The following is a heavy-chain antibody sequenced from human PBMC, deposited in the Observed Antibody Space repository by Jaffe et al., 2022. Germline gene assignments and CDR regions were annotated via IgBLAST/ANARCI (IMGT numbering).Heavy chain of an antibody. D-gene: IGHD2-21*02. J-gene: IGHJ6*03. CDR3: AKDPSYGGNSPYYYYYMDV. CDR2: IRYDGSNK. V-gene: IGHV3-30*02. CDR1: GFSFRNFG. Sequence: QVQLVESGGGVVQPGGSLRLSCAASGFSFRNFGLHWVRQAPGKGLEWVAFIRYDGSNKYYADSVKGRFTISRDNAKNTLYLQMSSLRIEDTAVYYCAKDPSYGGNSPYYYYYMDVWGKGTTVTVSS.